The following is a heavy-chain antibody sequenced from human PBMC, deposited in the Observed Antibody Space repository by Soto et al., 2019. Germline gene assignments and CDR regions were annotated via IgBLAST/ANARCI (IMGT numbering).Heavy chain of an antibody. CDR3: ARDIAAAGTTPYYFDY. V-gene: IGHV1-46*03. J-gene: IGHJ4*02. Sequence: QVQLVQTGAEVKKPGASVKVSCKASGYTFTSYYMHWVRQAPGQGLEWMGIINPSGGSTSYAQKFQGRVTMTRDTSTSTVYMVLSSLRSEDTAVYYCARDIAAAGTTPYYFDYWGQGTLVTVSS. CDR2: INPSGGST. CDR1: GYTFTSYY. D-gene: IGHD6-13*01.